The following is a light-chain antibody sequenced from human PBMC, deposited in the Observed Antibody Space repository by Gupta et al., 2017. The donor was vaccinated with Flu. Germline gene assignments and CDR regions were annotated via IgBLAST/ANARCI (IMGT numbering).Light chain of an antibody. CDR2: AAS. CDR1: QSISSY. Sequence: DIQMTQSPSSLSASVGDRVTITCRASQSISSYLNWYQQKPGKAPKLLIYAASSLQSGVPSRFSGSGSGTDFTLTISRLQPEDLATYYCQHRDSTPFIFGQGTKVDIK. V-gene: IGKV1-39*01. CDR3: QHRDSTPFI. J-gene: IGKJ2*01.